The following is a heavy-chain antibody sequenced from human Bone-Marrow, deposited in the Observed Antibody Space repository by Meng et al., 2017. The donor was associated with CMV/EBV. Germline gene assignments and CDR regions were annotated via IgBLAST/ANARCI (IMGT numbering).Heavy chain of an antibody. V-gene: IGHV1-2*02. Sequence: GKSGGRVKKPGGSGNVSCKATGYTFTGYYMHWVRQAPGQGLEWMGWINPNSGGTNYAQKFQGRVTMTRDTSISTAYMELSRLRSDDTAVYYCARGGDPRFDYWGQGTLVTVSS. J-gene: IGHJ4*02. CDR3: ARGGDPRFDY. CDR1: GYTFTGYY. CDR2: INPNSGGT.